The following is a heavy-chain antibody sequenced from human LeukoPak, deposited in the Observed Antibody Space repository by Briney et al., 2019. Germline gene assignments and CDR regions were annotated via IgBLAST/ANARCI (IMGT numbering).Heavy chain of an antibody. Sequence: ASVKVSCKASGYTFTSYGISWVRQAPGQGLEWMGWISAYNGYTNYAQKLQGRVTMTTDTSTSAAYTELRSLRSDDTAVYYCARNNPLDDAFDIWGQGTMVTVSS. D-gene: IGHD1-14*01. CDR1: GYTFTSYG. J-gene: IGHJ3*02. V-gene: IGHV1-18*01. CDR2: ISAYNGYT. CDR3: ARNNPLDDAFDI.